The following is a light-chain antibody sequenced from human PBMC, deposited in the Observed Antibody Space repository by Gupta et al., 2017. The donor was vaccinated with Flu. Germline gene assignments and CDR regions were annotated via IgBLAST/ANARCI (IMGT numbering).Light chain of an antibody. CDR2: DTS. V-gene: IGKV1-16*01. J-gene: IGKJ2*01. Sequence: GDRVTITCRASQDISRFLAWFQQKPGKAPRSVIYDTSSWATGVPSRFTGSGSGTEYTLTVDSLQPGDLGAYYCQQCGSYPRTFGQGTKLEIK. CDR3: QQCGSYPRT. CDR1: QDISRF.